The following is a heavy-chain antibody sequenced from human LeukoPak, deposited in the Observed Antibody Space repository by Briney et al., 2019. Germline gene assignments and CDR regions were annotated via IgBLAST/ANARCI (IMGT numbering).Heavy chain of an antibody. D-gene: IGHD1-26*01. Sequence: PGGSLRLSCAASGFTFSSYGMHWVRQAPGKGLEWVAVISYDGSNKYYADSVKGRFTISGDNSKNTLYLQMNSLRAEDTAVYYCASLVGATTYDYWGQGTLVTVSS. J-gene: IGHJ4*02. CDR3: ASLVGATTYDY. CDR1: GFTFSSYG. V-gene: IGHV3-30*03. CDR2: ISYDGSNK.